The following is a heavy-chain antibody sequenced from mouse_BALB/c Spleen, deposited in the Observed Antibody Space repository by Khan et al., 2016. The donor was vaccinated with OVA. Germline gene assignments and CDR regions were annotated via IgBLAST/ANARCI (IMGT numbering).Heavy chain of an antibody. Sequence: EVELVESGGGLVQPGGSRKLSCAASGFTFSSFGMHWVRQAPEKGLEWVAYISSGSTTIYYADTVKGRFTISRDNHKNTLFLQMTSLRSEDTAIYYCTRREGLYAMDYWGQGTSVTVSS. CDR1: GFTFSSFG. D-gene: IGHD3-3*01. V-gene: IGHV5-17*02. CDR2: ISSGSTTI. J-gene: IGHJ4*01. CDR3: TRREGLYAMDY.